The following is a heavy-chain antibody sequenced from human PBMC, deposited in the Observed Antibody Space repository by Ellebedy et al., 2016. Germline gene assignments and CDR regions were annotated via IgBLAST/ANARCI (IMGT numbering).Heavy chain of an antibody. CDR1: GFTFSSYA. CDR2: ISGSGGST. Sequence: GGSLRLXXAASGFTFSSYAMSWVRQAPGKGLEWVSAISGSGGSTYYADSVKGRFTISRGNAKNSLYLQMNSLRAEDTAVYYCARDYAGRRLVVVPAAMRGYYYGMDVWGQGTTVTVSS. J-gene: IGHJ6*02. D-gene: IGHD2-2*01. CDR3: ARDYAGRRLVVVPAAMRGYYYGMDV. V-gene: IGHV3-23*01.